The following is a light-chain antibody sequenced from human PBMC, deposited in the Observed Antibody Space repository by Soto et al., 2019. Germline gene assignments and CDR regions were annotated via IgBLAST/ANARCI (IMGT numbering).Light chain of an antibody. V-gene: IGKV1-5*03. Sequence: DLLMTPSPYSLSVSLGARATINCKSSQSVLYSSNNKNYLAWYQQKPGKAPKLLIYKASTLKSGVPSRFSGSGSGTEFTLTISSLQPDDFATYYCQHYNSYSEAFGQGTKVDI. CDR2: KAS. CDR1: QSVLYSSNNKNY. J-gene: IGKJ1*01. CDR3: QHYNSYSEA.